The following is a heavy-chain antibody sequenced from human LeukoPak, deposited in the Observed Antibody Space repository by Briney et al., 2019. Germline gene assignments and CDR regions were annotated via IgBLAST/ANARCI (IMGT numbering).Heavy chain of an antibody. CDR3: ARGPAIFGSDFDY. Sequence: PGGSLRLSCAASGFTVSSNYMSWVRRAPGKGLEWVSVIYSGGSTYYADSVKGRFTISRDNSKNTLYLQMNSLRAEDTAVYYCARGPAIFGSDFDYWGQGTLVTVSS. D-gene: IGHD3-9*01. CDR2: IYSGGST. V-gene: IGHV3-66*01. CDR1: GFTVSSNY. J-gene: IGHJ4*02.